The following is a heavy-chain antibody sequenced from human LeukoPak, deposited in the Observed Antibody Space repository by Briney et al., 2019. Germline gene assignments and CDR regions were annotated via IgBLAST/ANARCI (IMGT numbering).Heavy chain of an antibody. CDR3: ARSLTNEAVDY. J-gene: IGHJ4*02. V-gene: IGHV3-7*01. CDR2: IKQDGSEK. CDR1: GFIFSSSW. D-gene: IGHD1-1*01. Sequence: QPGGSLRLSCEASGFIFSSSWMTWVRQAPGKGLEWVANIKQDGSEKYYVDSVKGRFTISRDNAKNSLYLQMNSLRAEDTAVYYCARSLTNEAVDYWGQGTLVTVSS.